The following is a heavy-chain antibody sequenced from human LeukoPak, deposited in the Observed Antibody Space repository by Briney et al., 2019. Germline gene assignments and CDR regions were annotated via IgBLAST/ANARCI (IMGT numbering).Heavy chain of an antibody. V-gene: IGHV3-21*06. CDR3: ATLDYYDKSPRILDY. CDR1: GFTFSSYN. CDR2: INRNGVFM. Sequence: GGSLRLSCAASGFTFSSYNMIWVRQAPGKGLEWVSSINRNGVFMFCADSVKGRFTISRDNAKNSLYVQMNSLRVEDTAVYYCATLDYYDKSPRILDYWGQGTLVTVSS. J-gene: IGHJ4*02. D-gene: IGHD3-22*01.